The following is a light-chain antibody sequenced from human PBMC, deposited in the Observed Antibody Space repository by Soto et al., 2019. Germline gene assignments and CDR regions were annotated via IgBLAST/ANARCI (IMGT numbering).Light chain of an antibody. CDR2: QDS. V-gene: IGLV3-1*01. CDR1: KLGDKY. CDR3: QAWDSTYVV. J-gene: IGLJ2*01. Sequence: SYELTQPPSVSVSPGQTASITCPGDKLGDKYACWYQQKPGQSPVLVIYQDSKRTSGIPERFSGSNSGNTATLTISGTQAMDEADYYCQAWDSTYVVFGGGTKVTVL.